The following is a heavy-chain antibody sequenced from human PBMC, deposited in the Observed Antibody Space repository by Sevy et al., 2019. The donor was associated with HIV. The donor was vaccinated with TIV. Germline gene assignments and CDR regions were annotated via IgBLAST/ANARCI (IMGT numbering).Heavy chain of an antibody. CDR1: AFTFSGSA. Sequence: GGSLRLSCAASAFTFSGSAMHWVRQASGKGLEWVGRIRSKANSYATAYAASVKGRFTISRDDSKNTAYLQMNSLKTEDTAVYYCTTGRGIDYYYYGMDVWGQGTTVTVSS. D-gene: IGHD2-15*01. CDR2: IRSKANSYAT. CDR3: TTGRGIDYYYYGMDV. J-gene: IGHJ6*02. V-gene: IGHV3-73*01.